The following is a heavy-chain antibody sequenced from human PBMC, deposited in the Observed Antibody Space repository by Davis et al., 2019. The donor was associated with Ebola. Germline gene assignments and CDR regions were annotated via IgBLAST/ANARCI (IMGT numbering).Heavy chain of an antibody. CDR1: GFTFGDYA. Sequence: GESLKISCTASGFTFGDYAVNWVRQAPGKGLEWVGFIRTKAYGGTTEYAASVKGRFTISRDDSNRIAYLQMSSLKTEDTAVYYCTRGGGFTSYSLDYWGQGTLVTVSS. D-gene: IGHD3-16*01. CDR3: TRGGGFTSYSLDY. CDR2: IRTKAYGGTT. J-gene: IGHJ4*02. V-gene: IGHV3-49*04.